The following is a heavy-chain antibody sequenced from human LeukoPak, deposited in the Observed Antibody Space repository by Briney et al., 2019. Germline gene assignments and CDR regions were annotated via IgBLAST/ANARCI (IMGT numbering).Heavy chain of an antibody. CDR2: IYSGGTT. D-gene: IGHD4-17*01. Sequence: PGGSLRLSCAASGITVSSNYMSWVRQPPEKGLEWVSIIYSGGTTYYADSLQGRFTISRDNSTNTVYLQMNSLRVEDTAVYYCARDPRTTGKSNYGMDVWGQGTTVTVSS. J-gene: IGHJ6*02. CDR1: GITVSSNY. V-gene: IGHV3-53*01. CDR3: ARDPRTTGKSNYGMDV.